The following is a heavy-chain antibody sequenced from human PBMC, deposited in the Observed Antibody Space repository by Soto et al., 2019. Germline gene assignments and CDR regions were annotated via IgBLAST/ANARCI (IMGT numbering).Heavy chain of an antibody. CDR1: GFTFKNYD. Sequence: ELELLESGGGLVQPGGSLRLSCVASGFTFKNYDMRWIRQAQGKGWEWVSGISGSGGVTYYADSVKGRFTISRDNSKNTLYLQMNSLRAEDTAIYYCAKNRQFRSYYESAGHYDNWGQGTLVTVSS. V-gene: IGHV3-23*01. CDR3: AKNRQFRSYYESAGHYDN. D-gene: IGHD3-10*01. J-gene: IGHJ4*02. CDR2: ISGSGGVT.